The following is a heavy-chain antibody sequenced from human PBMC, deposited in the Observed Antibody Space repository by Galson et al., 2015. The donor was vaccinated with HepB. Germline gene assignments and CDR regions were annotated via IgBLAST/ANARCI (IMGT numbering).Heavy chain of an antibody. CDR2: VYGGDNT. J-gene: IGHJ3*01. CDR1: GLSVFDNY. D-gene: IGHD2-8*01. V-gene: IGHV3-53*01. Sequence: SLRLSCAVSGLSVFDNYMTWVRQAPGKGLEWVSRVYGGDNTSYADSVRGRFTNSAGHSKKKFSLQMNSLRVDDTAVYYCVRYCTKTSCPKAGAFDFWGQGTMVTVSS. CDR3: VRYCTKTSCPKAGAFDF.